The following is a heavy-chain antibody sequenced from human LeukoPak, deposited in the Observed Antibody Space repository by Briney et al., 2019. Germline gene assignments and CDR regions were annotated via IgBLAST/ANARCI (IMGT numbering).Heavy chain of an antibody. CDR3: ARDREVVVY. Sequence: GGSLRLSCAAPGFTFSRHWMSWVRQAPGKGLEWVANIRDDGSVKYYVGSVKGRFTISRDNANNSLYLQMNSLGAEDTAVYYCARDREVVVYWGQGTLVTVSS. CDR1: GFTFSRHW. CDR2: IRDDGSVK. D-gene: IGHD2-8*02. V-gene: IGHV3-7*03. J-gene: IGHJ4*02.